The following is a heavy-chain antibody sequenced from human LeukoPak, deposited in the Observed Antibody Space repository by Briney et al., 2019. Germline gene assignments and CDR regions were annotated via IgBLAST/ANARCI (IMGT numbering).Heavy chain of an antibody. D-gene: IGHD3-22*01. J-gene: IGHJ6*03. CDR3: ARSSGYYSSLFYMHV. CDR2: ISAYNGNT. Sequence: GASVKVSCKASGYTFTSYGISWVRQAPGQGLEWMGWISAYNGNTNYAQKLQGRVTMTTDTSTSTAYMELSSLRSGDTAVYYCARSSGYYSSLFYMHVWGKGTTVTVSS. V-gene: IGHV1-18*01. CDR1: GYTFTSYG.